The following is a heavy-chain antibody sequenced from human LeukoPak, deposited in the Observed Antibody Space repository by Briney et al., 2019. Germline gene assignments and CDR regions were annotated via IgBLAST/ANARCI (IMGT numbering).Heavy chain of an antibody. D-gene: IGHD6-13*01. CDR3: ARAAYSSSFNWFDP. CDR1: GFTFSSYW. Sequence: GGSLRLSCAASGFTFSSYWMHWVRHAPGKGLVWVSRINSDGSSTIYADSVKGRFTISRDNAKNTLYLQMNSLRAEDTAVCYCARAAYSSSFNWFDPWGQGTLVTVSS. V-gene: IGHV3-74*01. CDR2: INSDGSST. J-gene: IGHJ5*02.